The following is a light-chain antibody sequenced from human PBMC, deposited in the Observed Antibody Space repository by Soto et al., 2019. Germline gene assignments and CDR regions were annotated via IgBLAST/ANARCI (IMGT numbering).Light chain of an antibody. Sequence: EIVLTQSPGTLSLSPGERATLSCRASLSVSSNLAWYQQTPGQAPRLLIYGASTRATGIPDRFSGSGSGTDFTLTISRLEPEDSAVYYCQQYGSSPTWTFGQGTKVDIK. CDR1: LSVSSN. V-gene: IGKV3-20*01. CDR3: QQYGSSPTWT. J-gene: IGKJ1*01. CDR2: GAS.